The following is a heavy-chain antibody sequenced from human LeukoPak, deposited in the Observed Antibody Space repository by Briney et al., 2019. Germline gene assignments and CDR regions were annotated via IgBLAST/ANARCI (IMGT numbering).Heavy chain of an antibody. D-gene: IGHD3-22*01. CDR2: IRYDGSNK. CDR3: ARGAGTGYYYDSSGHDY. CDR1: GFTFSSYG. V-gene: IGHV3-30*02. Sequence: GGSLRLSCAASGFTFSSYGMHWVRQAPGKGLGWVAFIRYDGSNKYYADSVKGRFTISRDNSKNTLYLQMNSLRAEDTAVYYCARGAGTGYYYDSSGHDYWGQGTLVTVSS. J-gene: IGHJ4*02.